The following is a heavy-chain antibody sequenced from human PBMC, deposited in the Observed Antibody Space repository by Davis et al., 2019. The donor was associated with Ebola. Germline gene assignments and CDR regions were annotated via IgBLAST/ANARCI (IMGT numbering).Heavy chain of an antibody. Sequence: GESLKISCAASGFTFNRYWMSWVRQAPGKGLEWVANIKEDGSEKYYVDSVKGRFTISRDNAKNSLYLQMNSLRAEDTAVYYCARDLTVGFDPWGQGTLVTVSS. V-gene: IGHV3-7*01. CDR1: GFTFNRYW. D-gene: IGHD4-11*01. CDR3: ARDLTVGFDP. CDR2: IKEDGSEK. J-gene: IGHJ5*02.